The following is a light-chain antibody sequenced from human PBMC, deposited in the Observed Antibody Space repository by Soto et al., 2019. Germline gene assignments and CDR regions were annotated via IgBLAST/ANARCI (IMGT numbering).Light chain of an antibody. CDR3: QQYNDRPPWT. CDR2: DAY. Sequence: EIVMTQSPATLSLSPGESATLSCRASQSVSSNLAWYQQKPGQAPRLLIYDAYNRATGIPARFSGSGSGTDFALTISSLQSEDFAVYFCQQYNDRPPWTFGQGTKVDIK. J-gene: IGKJ1*01. V-gene: IGKV3D-15*01. CDR1: QSVSSN.